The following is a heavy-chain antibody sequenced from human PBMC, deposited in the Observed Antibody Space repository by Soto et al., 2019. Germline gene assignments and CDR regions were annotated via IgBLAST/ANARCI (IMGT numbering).Heavy chain of an antibody. D-gene: IGHD7-27*01. CDR1: GFTFSRYS. CDR3: AKDGDAWSRDF. V-gene: IGHV3-21*01. J-gene: IGHJ4*02. CDR2: IGWGGENI. Sequence: GGSLRLSCAASGFTFSRYSMNWVRQAPGKGLEWLSLIGWGGENIYYADSVKGRFTTSRDNAENSVYLKMDSLRAEDTGIYYCAKDGDAWSRDFWGQGTLVTVSS.